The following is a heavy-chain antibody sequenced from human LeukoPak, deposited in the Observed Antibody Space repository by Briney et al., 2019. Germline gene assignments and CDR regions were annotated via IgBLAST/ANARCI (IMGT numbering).Heavy chain of an antibody. CDR3: ARTMGAHDY. CDR1: GGSISSSSYY. D-gene: IGHD1-26*01. J-gene: IGHJ4*02. CDR2: INHSGST. V-gene: IGHV4-39*07. Sequence: SETLSLTCTVSGGSISSSSYYWGWIRQPPGKGLEWIGEINHSGSTNYNPSLKSRVTISVDTSKNQFSLKLSSVTAADTAVYYCARTMGAHDYWGQGTLVTVSS.